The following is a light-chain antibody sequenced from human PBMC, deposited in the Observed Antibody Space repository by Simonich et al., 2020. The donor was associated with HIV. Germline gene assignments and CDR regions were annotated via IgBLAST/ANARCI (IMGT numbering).Light chain of an antibody. CDR3: SSYTSSSTWV. J-gene: IGLJ3*02. V-gene: IGLV2-14*01. Sequence: QSALTQPASVSGSPGQSITISCPGTSSDVGGYNYVSWYQQHPGKAPKLMIYDVSKRPPGVSNRFSGSKSGNTASLTISGLQAEDEADYYCSSYTSSSTWVFGGGTKLTVL. CDR1: SSDVGGYNY. CDR2: DVS.